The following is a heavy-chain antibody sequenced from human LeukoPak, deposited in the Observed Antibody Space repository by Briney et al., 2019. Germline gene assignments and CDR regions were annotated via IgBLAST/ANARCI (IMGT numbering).Heavy chain of an antibody. CDR3: ARDPEAGGFDY. D-gene: IGHD1-26*01. CDR1: GFTFINYW. CDR2: IKENGNEQ. Sequence: GGSLRLSCETSGFTFINYWMSWVRQAPGKGPEWVAHIKENGNEQRYADSVKGRFTISRDNAKNPLFLQMNSLRDEDTAVYYCARDPEAGGFDYWGQGTLVTVSS. V-gene: IGHV3-7*01. J-gene: IGHJ4*02.